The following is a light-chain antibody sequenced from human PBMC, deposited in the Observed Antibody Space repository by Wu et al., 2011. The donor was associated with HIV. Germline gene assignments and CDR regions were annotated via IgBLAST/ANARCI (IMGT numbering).Light chain of an antibody. J-gene: IGKJ4*01. Sequence: EIAMTQSPATLSVSPGERATLSCRASQSAGRKLAWYQQKPGQAPRLLIYEASTRATGIPARFSGSGSGTDFTLTISRLEPEDFAVYYCQQYGSSLTFGGGTKGGDQT. CDR3: QQYGSSLT. CDR1: QSAGRK. V-gene: IGKV3-15*01. CDR2: EAS.